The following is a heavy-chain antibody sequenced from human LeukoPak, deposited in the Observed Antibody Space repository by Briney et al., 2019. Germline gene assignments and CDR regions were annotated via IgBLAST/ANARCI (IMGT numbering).Heavy chain of an antibody. D-gene: IGHD3-10*01. CDR3: ATGITLDPLYYFYYYYMDV. CDR2: VKTKTDGVTT. J-gene: IGHJ6*03. CDR1: GFTFSSAW. V-gene: IGHV3-15*01. Sequence: GGSLRLSCAASGFTFSSAWMSWVRQVPGKGLEWVGRVKTKTDGVTTDHAAPVKGRFTISRDDSKSTVYLQMNSLKTEDTAVYYCATGITLDPLYYFYYYYMDVWGKGTAVTVSS.